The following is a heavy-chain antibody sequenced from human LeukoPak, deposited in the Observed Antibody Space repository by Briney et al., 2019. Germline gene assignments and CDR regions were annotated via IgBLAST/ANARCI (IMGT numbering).Heavy chain of an antibody. Sequence: SVKVSCKASGGTFSSYAISWVRQVPGQGLEWMGGIIPIFGTANYAQKFQGRVTITTDESTSTAYMELSSLRSEDTAVYYCARVAYDILTGPYYYYMDVWGKGTTVTVSS. D-gene: IGHD3-9*01. CDR3: ARVAYDILTGPYYYYMDV. J-gene: IGHJ6*03. CDR1: GGTFSSYA. CDR2: IIPIFGTA. V-gene: IGHV1-69*05.